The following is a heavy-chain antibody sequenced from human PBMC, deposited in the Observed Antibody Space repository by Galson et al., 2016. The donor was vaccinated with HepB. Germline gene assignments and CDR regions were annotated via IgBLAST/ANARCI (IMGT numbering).Heavy chain of an antibody. Sequence: SVKVSCKVSGGTFSTYAISWVRQAPGQGLEWMGRIIPMLGTTSYTQNFQGRVTITADESTTTDYMELSSLTSEDTAVYYCARETIFGVSRGAWFDPWGQGTLVIVSP. V-gene: IGHV1-69*11. J-gene: IGHJ5*02. CDR2: IIPMLGTT. CDR3: ARETIFGVSRGAWFDP. D-gene: IGHD3-3*01. CDR1: GGTFSTYA.